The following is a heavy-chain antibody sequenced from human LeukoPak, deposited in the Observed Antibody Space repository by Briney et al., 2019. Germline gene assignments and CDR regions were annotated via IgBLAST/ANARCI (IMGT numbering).Heavy chain of an antibody. CDR1: GYSISSGDY. CDR2: IFHSGST. D-gene: IGHD3-10*01. V-gene: IGHV4-38-2*01. Sequence: SETLSLTCAVSGYSISSGDYWGWIRQSPGKGQEWIGNIFHSGSTYHNPSLKSRVTISVDTSKNEFSLKLSSVTAADTAVYYCARGIYYLIEYWGQGTLVTVSS. J-gene: IGHJ4*02. CDR3: ARGIYYLIEY.